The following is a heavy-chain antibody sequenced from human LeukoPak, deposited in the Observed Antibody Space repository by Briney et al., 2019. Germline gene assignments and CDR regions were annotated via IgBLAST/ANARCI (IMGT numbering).Heavy chain of an antibody. Sequence: PGGSLRLSCAASGFTVSSNYMSWVRQAPGKGLEWVSVIYGGGSTYHADSVKGRFTISRDNSKNTLFLQMNSLRAEDTAVYYCATSPRGIQLWLGYYFDYWGQGTLVTVSS. CDR3: ATSPRGIQLWLGYYFDY. D-gene: IGHD5-18*01. J-gene: IGHJ4*02. CDR1: GFTVSSNY. CDR2: IYGGGST. V-gene: IGHV3-53*01.